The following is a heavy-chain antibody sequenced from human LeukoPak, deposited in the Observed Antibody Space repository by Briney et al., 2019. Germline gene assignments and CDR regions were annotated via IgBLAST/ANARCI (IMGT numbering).Heavy chain of an antibody. Sequence: SETLSLTCTVSGGSINNYYWSWIRQPPGKGLEWIACMYYTGSTNYNPSLKSRVAISADTSKNQFSLKLSSVTAADTAVYYCARDLIGLRWYNWFDPWGQGTLVTVSS. J-gene: IGHJ5*02. CDR3: ARDLIGLRWYNWFDP. CDR2: MYYTGST. D-gene: IGHD2-15*01. V-gene: IGHV4-59*12. CDR1: GGSINNYY.